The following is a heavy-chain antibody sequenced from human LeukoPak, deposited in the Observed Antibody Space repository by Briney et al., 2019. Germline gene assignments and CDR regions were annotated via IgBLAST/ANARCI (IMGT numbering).Heavy chain of an antibody. CDR1: GGSFSGYY. CDR3: ARARRLGYSYGYGSVDY. V-gene: IGHV4-34*01. J-gene: IGHJ4*02. Sequence: SETLSLTCAVYGGSFSGYYWSWLRQPPGKGLEWIGEINHSGSTNYNPSLKSRVTISVDTSKNQFSLKLSSVTAADTAVYYCARARRLGYSYGYGSVDYWGQGTLVTVSS. D-gene: IGHD5-18*01. CDR2: INHSGST.